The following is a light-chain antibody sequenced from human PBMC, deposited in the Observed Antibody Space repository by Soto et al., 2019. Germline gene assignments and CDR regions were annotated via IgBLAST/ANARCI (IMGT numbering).Light chain of an antibody. J-gene: IGKJ4*01. Sequence: DIQMTQSPSSLSASVGDRVTINCRASQSISSYLNWYQQKPGKAPKLLIYAASSLQSGVPSRFSGSGSGTDFTLTISSLQPEDFATYYCQRSYSTPPLTFGGGTKVEIK. CDR3: QRSYSTPPLT. CDR1: QSISSY. V-gene: IGKV1-39*01. CDR2: AAS.